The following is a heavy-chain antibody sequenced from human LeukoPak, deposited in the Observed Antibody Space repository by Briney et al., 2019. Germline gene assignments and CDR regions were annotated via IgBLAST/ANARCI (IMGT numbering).Heavy chain of an antibody. D-gene: IGHD5-18*01. V-gene: IGHV4-61*02. Sequence: PSQTLSLTCTVSGGSISSGSYYWSWIRQPAGKGLEWIGRIYTSGSTKYNPSLKSRVTISVDTSKDQFSLKLSSVTAADTAVYYCASFHSYGYRYYFDYWGQGTLVTVSS. CDR3: ASFHSYGYRYYFDY. J-gene: IGHJ4*02. CDR1: GGSISSGSYY. CDR2: IYTSGST.